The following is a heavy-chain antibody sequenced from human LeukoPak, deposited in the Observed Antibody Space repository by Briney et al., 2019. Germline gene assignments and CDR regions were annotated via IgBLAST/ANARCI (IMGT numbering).Heavy chain of an antibody. CDR2: ISSGGSNI. CDR3: AREVYGSSWHMSSALDV. V-gene: IGHV3-48*02. Sequence: GGSLRLSCAASGFTFSTYNMNWVRQGPGKGLEWFSYISSGGSNINYADSVKGRFTISRDNAKSSLYLQMNSLRDEDTAVYFCAREVYGSSWHMSSALDVWGQGTTVTVSS. J-gene: IGHJ6*02. CDR1: GFTFSTYN. D-gene: IGHD6-13*01.